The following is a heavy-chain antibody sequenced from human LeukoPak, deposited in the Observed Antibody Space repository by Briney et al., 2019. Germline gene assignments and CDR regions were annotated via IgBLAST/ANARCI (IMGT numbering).Heavy chain of an antibody. J-gene: IGHJ4*02. V-gene: IGHV4-39*07. CDR3: ARDGATTEYYFDY. CDR1: GGSIISSSYY. CDR2: IYYSGST. Sequence: SETLSHTCSVSGGSIISSSYYWGWVRQPPGKGLEWIGSIYYSGSTYYNPSLKSRVTISVDTSKNQFSLKLSSVTAADTAVYYCARDGATTEYYFDYWGQGTLVTVSS. D-gene: IGHD1-26*01.